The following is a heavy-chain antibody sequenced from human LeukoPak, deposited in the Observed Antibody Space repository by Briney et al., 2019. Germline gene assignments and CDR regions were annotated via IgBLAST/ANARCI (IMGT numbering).Heavy chain of an antibody. Sequence: GGSLRLSCTASGFTFANYAMNWVRQAPGKGLEWVGFIRSKTYGGTAEYAASVKGRFTISRDDSKSIAYLQMNSLKTEDTAVFYCTCLYYGSGRSVDYWGQGTLVSVSS. CDR1: GFTFANYA. J-gene: IGHJ4*02. CDR2: IRSKTYGGTA. CDR3: TCLYYGSGRSVDY. V-gene: IGHV3-49*04. D-gene: IGHD3-10*01.